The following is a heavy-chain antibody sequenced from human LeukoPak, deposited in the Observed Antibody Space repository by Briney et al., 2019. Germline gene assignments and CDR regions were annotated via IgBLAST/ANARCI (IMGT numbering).Heavy chain of an antibody. CDR2: ISGSGGST. Sequence: PGASLRLSCAASGFTFSSYAMSWVRQAPGKGLEWVSAISGSGGSTYYADSVKGRFTISRDNSKNTLYLQMNSLRGEGTAVYHCAKASAGYYDTSGYPFQHWGQGTLVTVSS. J-gene: IGHJ1*01. V-gene: IGHV3-23*01. D-gene: IGHD3-22*01. CDR1: GFTFSSYA. CDR3: AKASAGYYDTSGYPFQH.